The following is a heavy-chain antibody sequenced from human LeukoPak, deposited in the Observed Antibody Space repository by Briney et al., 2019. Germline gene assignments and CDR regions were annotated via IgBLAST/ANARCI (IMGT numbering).Heavy chain of an antibody. CDR3: AREIYGDPTPDF. D-gene: IGHD4-17*01. J-gene: IGHJ4*02. CDR2: ISGSAGST. V-gene: IGHV3-23*01. Sequence: TGGSLRISCAASVFTFSSYAMSWVRQAPGKGLEWVSAISGSAGSTYYADSVKGRFTISRDNSKNTLFLQMNGLRVEDTAVYYCAREIYGDPTPDFWGQGTLVTVSS. CDR1: VFTFSSYA.